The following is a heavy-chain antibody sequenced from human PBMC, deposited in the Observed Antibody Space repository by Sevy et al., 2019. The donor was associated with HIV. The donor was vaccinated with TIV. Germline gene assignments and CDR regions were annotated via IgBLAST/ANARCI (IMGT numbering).Heavy chain of an antibody. CDR3: ARNLSPSGAFDI. CDR2: ISGSSGPT. J-gene: IGHJ3*02. Sequence: GGSLRLSCAASGLTFSNYVMSWVRQAPGKGLEWLSVISGSSGPTYAAESVKGRFTISRDNSKNTLYLHMSSLGAEDTAVYYCARNLSPSGAFDIWGQGTRVTVSS. V-gene: IGHV3-23*01. CDR1: GLTFSNYV. D-gene: IGHD6-25*01.